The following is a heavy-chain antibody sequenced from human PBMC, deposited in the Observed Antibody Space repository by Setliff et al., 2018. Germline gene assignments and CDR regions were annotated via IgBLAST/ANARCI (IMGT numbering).Heavy chain of an antibody. V-gene: IGHV4-34*01. J-gene: IGHJ4*02. Sequence: SETLSLTCAVYGGSFSTYYWIWIRQPPGKGLEWIGEINHSGSTNYNPSLKSRVTISVDTSKNQFSLKLSSVTAADTAVYFCVRMSTVTAIDYWGQGTLVTVSS. D-gene: IGHD2-21*02. CDR1: GGSFSTYY. CDR3: VRMSTVTAIDY. CDR2: INHSGST.